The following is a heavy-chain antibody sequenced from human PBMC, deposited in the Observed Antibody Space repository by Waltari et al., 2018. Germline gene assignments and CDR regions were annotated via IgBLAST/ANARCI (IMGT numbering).Heavy chain of an antibody. CDR2: ISYAGTT. D-gene: IGHD5-12*01. CDR3: ATYIGASVGTAAFDV. CDR1: GGSIDTPKHY. V-gene: IGHV4-39*01. J-gene: IGHJ3*01. Sequence: QLQLQESGPGPVKPSETLSLTCSVSGGSIDTPKHYWSWIRQPPGQGLEWIGTISYAGTTYTNPSLRSRLTMSRDTSKNQLSLTLGSTTAADTAVYYCATYIGASVGTAAFDVWGQGTKVTVSS.